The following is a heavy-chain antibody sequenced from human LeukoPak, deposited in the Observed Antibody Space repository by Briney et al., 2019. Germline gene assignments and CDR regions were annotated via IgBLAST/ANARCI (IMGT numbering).Heavy chain of an antibody. CDR2: ISYDGSNK. Sequence: GRSLRLSCAASGFTFSSYDMHWVRQAPGKGLEWVAVISYDGSNKYFADSVKGRFTISRDSSKNTLYLQMNSLRAEDTAVYYCAKVQYDSSGYAPRPWGQGTLATVSS. CDR3: AKVQYDSSGYAPRP. D-gene: IGHD3-22*01. J-gene: IGHJ4*02. V-gene: IGHV3-30*18. CDR1: GFTFSSYD.